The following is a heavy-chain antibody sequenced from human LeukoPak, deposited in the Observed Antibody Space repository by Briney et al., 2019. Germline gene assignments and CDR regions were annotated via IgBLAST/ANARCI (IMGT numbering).Heavy chain of an antibody. J-gene: IGHJ4*02. CDR3: ARGAIPAVLYYFDY. V-gene: IGHV3-66*01. Sequence: GGSLRLSCAASGFTVSSSFMSWVRQAAGKGLEWVSVIFSGGTIYYADSVKGRFTISRDNSKNTLYLQINNLRAEDTAVYYCARGAIPAVLYYFDYWGQGSLVTVSS. CDR1: GFTVSSSF. CDR2: IFSGGTI. D-gene: IGHD1-14*01.